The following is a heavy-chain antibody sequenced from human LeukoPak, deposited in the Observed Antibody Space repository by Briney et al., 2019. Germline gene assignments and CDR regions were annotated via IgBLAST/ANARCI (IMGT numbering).Heavy chain of an antibody. CDR3: AKDRGAYDAFDI. J-gene: IGHJ3*02. Sequence: GRSLRLSCAASGFTLDDYAMHWVRQAPGKGLEWVSGISWNSGSIGYADSVKGRFTISRDNAKNSLYLQMNSLRAEDTALYYCAKDRGAYDAFDIWGQGTMVTVSS. V-gene: IGHV3-9*01. CDR2: ISWNSGSI. CDR1: GFTLDDYA. D-gene: IGHD3-16*01.